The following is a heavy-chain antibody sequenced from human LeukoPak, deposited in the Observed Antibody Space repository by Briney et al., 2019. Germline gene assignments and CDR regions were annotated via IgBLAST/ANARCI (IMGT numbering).Heavy chain of an antibody. D-gene: IGHD6-19*01. V-gene: IGHV3-43*02. CDR3: AKDAVAVADH. Sequence: GGSLRLSCAASGFTFDEYSMHWVRQAPGKVLEWVSLISGDGGRTYYADSVKGRFTISGNNSKNSLYLQMDSLRTEDTALYYCAKDAVAVADHWGQGTMVTVSS. J-gene: IGHJ4*02. CDR2: ISGDGGRT. CDR1: GFTFDEYS.